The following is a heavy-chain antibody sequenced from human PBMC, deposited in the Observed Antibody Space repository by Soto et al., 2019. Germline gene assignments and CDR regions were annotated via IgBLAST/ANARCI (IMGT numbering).Heavy chain of an antibody. D-gene: IGHD3-3*01. CDR2: IIPIFGTA. CDR1: GGTFSSYA. Sequence: ASVKVSCKASGGTFSSYAISWVRQAPGQGLEWMGGIIPIFGTANYAQKFQGRVTITADKSTSTAYMGLSSLRSEDTAVYYCARYYDFWSGYFDYWGQGTLVTVSS. CDR3: ARYYDFWSGYFDY. J-gene: IGHJ4*02. V-gene: IGHV1-69*06.